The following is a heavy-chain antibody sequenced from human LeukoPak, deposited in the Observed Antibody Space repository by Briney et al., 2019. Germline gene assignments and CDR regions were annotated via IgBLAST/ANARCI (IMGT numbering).Heavy chain of an antibody. CDR1: GGSISSGGYY. J-gene: IGHJ4*02. CDR2: IYYSGST. D-gene: IGHD4-17*01. Sequence: PSQTLSLTCTVSGGSISSGGYYWSWIRQHPGKGLEWIGYIYYSGSTYYNPSLKSRVTISVDTSKNQSSLKLSSVTAADTAVYYCARVGGYGDYTASQYYFDYWGQGTLVTVSS. CDR3: ARVGGYGDYTASQYYFDY. V-gene: IGHV4-31*03.